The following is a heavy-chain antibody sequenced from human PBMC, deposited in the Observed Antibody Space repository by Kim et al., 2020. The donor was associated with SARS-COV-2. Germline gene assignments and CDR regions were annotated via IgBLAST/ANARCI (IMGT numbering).Heavy chain of an antibody. CDR2: INPNSSGT. CDR1: GYTFTGYY. J-gene: IGHJ4*02. D-gene: IGHD2-15*01. CDR3: ARAEDTSFLFDY. V-gene: IGHV1-2*02. Sequence: ASVKVSCKASGYTFTGYYMHWVRQAPGQGLEWMGWINPNSSGTNYAQKFQGRVTMTRDTSISTAYMELSRLRSDDTAVYYCARAEDTSFLFDYWGQGTLVTVSS.